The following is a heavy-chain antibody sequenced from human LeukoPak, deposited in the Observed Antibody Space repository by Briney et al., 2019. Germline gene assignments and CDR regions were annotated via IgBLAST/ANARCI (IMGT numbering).Heavy chain of an antibody. CDR2: INPNSGGT. D-gene: IGHD3-10*01. CDR1: GYTFTGYY. CDR3: ARADYGSGSYPHDY. J-gene: IGHJ4*02. V-gene: IGHV1-2*02. Sequence: GASVKVSCKASGYTFTGYYMHWVRQAPGQGLEWMGWINPNSGGTNYAQKFQGRVTMTRDTSISTAYMELSRLRSDDTAVYYCARADYGSGSYPHDYWGQGTLVTVSS.